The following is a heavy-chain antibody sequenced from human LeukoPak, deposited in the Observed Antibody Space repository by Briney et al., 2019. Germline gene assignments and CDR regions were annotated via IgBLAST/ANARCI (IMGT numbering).Heavy chain of an antibody. D-gene: IGHD6-13*01. CDR3: AKDKSIAAADYYFDY. V-gene: IGHV3-9*01. CDR2: ISWSSGSI. J-gene: IGHJ4*02. Sequence: GGSLRLSCAASGFTFDDYAMHWVRQVSGKGLEWVAGISWSSGSIGYGDSVKGRFTISRDNAKNSLYLQMNSLRVEDTALYYCAKDKSIAAADYYFDYWGQGTLVTVSS. CDR1: GFTFDDYA.